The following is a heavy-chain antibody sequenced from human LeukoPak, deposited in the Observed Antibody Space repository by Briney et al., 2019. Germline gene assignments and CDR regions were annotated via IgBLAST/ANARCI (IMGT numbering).Heavy chain of an antibody. CDR1: GFTFRSYA. Sequence: GGSLRLSCAASGFTFRSYAMHWVRQAPGKGLEWVAVISYDGSNKYYADSVKGRFTISRDNSKNTLYLQMNSLRAEDTAVYYCARDRQQLVLGYFDYWGQGTLVTVSS. CDR3: ARDRQQLVLGYFDY. CDR2: ISYDGSNK. J-gene: IGHJ4*02. V-gene: IGHV3-30*04. D-gene: IGHD6-6*01.